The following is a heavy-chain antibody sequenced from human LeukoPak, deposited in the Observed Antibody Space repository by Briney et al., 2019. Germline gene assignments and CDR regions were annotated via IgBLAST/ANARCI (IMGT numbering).Heavy chain of an antibody. V-gene: IGHV3-30*02. Sequence: GGSLRLSCAACGFTFSSYGMHWVRQAPGKGLEWVAFIRYDGSNKYYADSVKGRFTISRDNSKNTLYLQMNSLRAEDTAVYYCARSYGPLPLFDYWGQGTLVTVSS. CDR3: ARSYGPLPLFDY. CDR1: GFTFSSYG. J-gene: IGHJ4*02. D-gene: IGHD5-18*01. CDR2: IRYDGSNK.